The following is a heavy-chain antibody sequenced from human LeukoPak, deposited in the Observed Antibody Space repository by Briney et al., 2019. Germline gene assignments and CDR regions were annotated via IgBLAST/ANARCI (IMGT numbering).Heavy chain of an antibody. J-gene: IGHJ2*01. CDR3: ARWVVPAGLWYFDL. D-gene: IGHD2-2*01. CDR2: IYNSGST. V-gene: IGHV4-59*01. CDR1: GGSISSYY. Sequence: TPSPTLSLTCTVSGGSISSYYWSWIRQPPGKGLEWLGYIYNSGSTKYNPSLKSRVTISVDTSKNQSSLKLSSVTAADTAVYYCARWVVPAGLWYFDLWGRGTLVTVSS.